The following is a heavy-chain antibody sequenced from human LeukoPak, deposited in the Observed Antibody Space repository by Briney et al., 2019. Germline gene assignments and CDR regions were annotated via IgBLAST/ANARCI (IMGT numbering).Heavy chain of an antibody. V-gene: IGHV3-74*01. Sequence: GGSLRLSCAASGSTFSSYWMHWVRHAPGKGLVWVSRINSDGSSTSYADSVKGRFTISRDNATNTLYLQMNSLRAEDTAVYYCARSSRGAAAGFDYWGQGTLVTVSS. CDR1: GSTFSSYW. CDR3: ARSSRGAAAGFDY. CDR2: INSDGSST. D-gene: IGHD6-13*01. J-gene: IGHJ4*02.